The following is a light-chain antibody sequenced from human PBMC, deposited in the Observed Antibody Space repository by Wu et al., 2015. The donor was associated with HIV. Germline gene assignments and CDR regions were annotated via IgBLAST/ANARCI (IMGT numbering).Light chain of an antibody. V-gene: IGKV3-15*01. CDR2: HAS. CDR3: QQYSSSPIT. J-gene: IGKJ5*01. Sequence: TQSPATLSVSPGERVTLSCRASQSVNENLAWYQHKPGQAPRLLIYHASTRSAGIPVRFSGSGSGTDFTLTITSLEPEDIAVYSCQQYSSSPITFGQGTTTG. CDR1: QSVNEN.